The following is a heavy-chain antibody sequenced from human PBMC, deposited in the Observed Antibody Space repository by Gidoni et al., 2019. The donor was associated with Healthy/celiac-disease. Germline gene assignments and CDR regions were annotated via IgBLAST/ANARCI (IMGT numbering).Heavy chain of an antibody. J-gene: IGHJ5*02. CDR2: MNPNSGNT. V-gene: IGHV1-8*01. CDR3: ARNPGIYCSSTSCYGGGWFDP. CDR1: GYTFTSDD. D-gene: IGHD2-2*01. Sequence: QVQLVQSGAEVKKPGASVKVSCKASGYTFTSDDIHWVRQATGQGLEWMGWMNPNSGNTGYAQKFQGRVTMTRNTSISTAYMELSSLRSEDTAVYYCARNPGIYCSSTSCYGGGWFDPWGQGTLVTVSS.